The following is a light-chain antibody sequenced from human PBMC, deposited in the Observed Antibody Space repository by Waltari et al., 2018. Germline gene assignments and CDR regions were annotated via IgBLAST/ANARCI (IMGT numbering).Light chain of an antibody. Sequence: EVVLTQSPATLSLSPGERATRSCRASQSVYNFLAWYQQKPGQAPRLLIYGASQRATGIPARFSGSGSGTDFTLTISSLEPEDVAVYYCQQRANWPPLTFGGGTKVEIK. CDR2: GAS. V-gene: IGKV3-11*01. CDR3: QQRANWPPLT. CDR1: QSVYNF. J-gene: IGKJ4*01.